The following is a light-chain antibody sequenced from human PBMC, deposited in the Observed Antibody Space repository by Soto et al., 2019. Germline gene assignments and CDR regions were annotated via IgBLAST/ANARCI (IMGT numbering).Light chain of an antibody. CDR3: AAWDDSLNGYVV. Sequence: QSVLTQPPSASGTPGQRVTISCSGSISNIGSNTVNWYQQLPGTAPKLLIYSNIQRPSGVPDRFSGSKSGTSASLAISGLQSEDEADYYCAAWDDSLNGYVVFGGGTKLTV. V-gene: IGLV1-44*01. CDR2: SNI. CDR1: ISNIGSNT. J-gene: IGLJ2*01.